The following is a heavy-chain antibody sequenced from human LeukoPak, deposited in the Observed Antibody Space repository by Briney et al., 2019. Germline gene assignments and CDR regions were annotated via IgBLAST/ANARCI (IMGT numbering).Heavy chain of an antibody. J-gene: IGHJ4*02. CDR3: AREGYYGSGSPPSLYFDY. CDR2: IWYDGSND. V-gene: IGHV3-33*01. D-gene: IGHD3-10*01. Sequence: GGSLRLSCAASGFTFSGYGMHWVRQAPGKGLEWVAVIWYDGSNDDYADSVKGRFTISRDNSKNTLYLQMNSLRPEDTAIYYCAREGYYGSGSPPSLYFDYWGQGTLVTVSS. CDR1: GFTFSGYG.